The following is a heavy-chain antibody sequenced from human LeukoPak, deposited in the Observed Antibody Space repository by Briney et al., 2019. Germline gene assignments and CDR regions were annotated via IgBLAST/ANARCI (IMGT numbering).Heavy chain of an antibody. CDR2: INHSGST. J-gene: IGHJ4*02. CDR1: GGSFSGYF. CDR3: ARGVSSGYEE. Sequence: PSETLSLTCAVYGGSFSGYFWTWIRQPPGKGLEWIGEINHSGSTHYNPSLKSRVTISVHTSKDQFSLKLTSVTAADTAVYYCARGVSSGYEEWGLGTLVTVSS. D-gene: IGHD5-12*01. V-gene: IGHV4-34*01.